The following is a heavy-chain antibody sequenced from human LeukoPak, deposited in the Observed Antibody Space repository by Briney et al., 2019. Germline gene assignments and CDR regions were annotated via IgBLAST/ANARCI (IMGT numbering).Heavy chain of an antibody. Sequence: GGSLRLSCAASGFIFNNYGMHWVRQAPGKGLEWVAVISYGGSSEYYADSVKGRFTISRDNSKNTLYLQMNSLRAEDTAVYYCAKGSSSGGANWFDPWGQGTLVTVSS. D-gene: IGHD6-13*01. J-gene: IGHJ5*02. CDR3: AKGSSSGGANWFDP. CDR2: ISYGGSSE. V-gene: IGHV3-30*18. CDR1: GFIFNNYG.